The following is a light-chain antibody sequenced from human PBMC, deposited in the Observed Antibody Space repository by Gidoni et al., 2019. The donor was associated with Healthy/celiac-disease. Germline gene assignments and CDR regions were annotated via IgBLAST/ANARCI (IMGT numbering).Light chain of an antibody. CDR3: QTWGTGI. CDR2: LNSDGSH. J-gene: IGLJ2*01. Sequence: QLVLTQSPSASASLGSSVKPTCTLSSGHSSYAIAWHQQPPEKGPRYLMKLNSDGSHSKGDGIPDRFSGSSSGAERYLTISSLQSEDEADYYCQTWGTGIFGGGTKLTVL. V-gene: IGLV4-69*01. CDR1: SGHSSYA.